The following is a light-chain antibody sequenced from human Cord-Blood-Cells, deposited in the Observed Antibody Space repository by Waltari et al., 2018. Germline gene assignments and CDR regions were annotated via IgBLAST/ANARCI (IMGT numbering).Light chain of an antibody. Sequence: EIVMTQSPATLSVSPGERATLSCRASQSVSSNLAWYQQKPRQAPRHLIYGASTRATGIPARFSGSGSGTEFTLTISSLQSEDFAVYYCQQYNNWPSFTFGPGTKVDIK. CDR2: GAS. V-gene: IGKV3-15*01. J-gene: IGKJ3*01. CDR3: QQYNNWPSFT. CDR1: QSVSSN.